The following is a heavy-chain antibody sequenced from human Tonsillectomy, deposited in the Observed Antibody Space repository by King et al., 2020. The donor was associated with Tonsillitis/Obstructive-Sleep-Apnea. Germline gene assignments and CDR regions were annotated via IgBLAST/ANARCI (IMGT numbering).Heavy chain of an antibody. J-gene: IGHJ6*03. CDR1: GYSFTSYW. V-gene: IGHV5-51*01. CDR2: IYPGDSDT. Sequence: VQLVQSGAEVKKPGESLKISCKGSGYSFTSYWIGWVRQMSGKGLEWMGIIYPGDSDTRYSPSFQGQVTISADKSISTAYLQWSSLKASDTAMYYCARLWRGAMVVVPAAIPKHFNCYMAVGRKGTTVTVTS. CDR3: ARLWRGAMVVVPAAIPKHFNCYMAV. D-gene: IGHD2-2*02.